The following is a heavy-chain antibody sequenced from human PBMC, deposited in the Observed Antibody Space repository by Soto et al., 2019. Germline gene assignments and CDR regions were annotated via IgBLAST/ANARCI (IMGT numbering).Heavy chain of an antibody. J-gene: IGHJ3*01. D-gene: IGHD4-4*01. Sequence: DVQLVESGGGLIQPGGSLRLSCAVSGLTVSGKKYVAWVRQAPGKGLEWVSGFYDLDGTYYADSLKGRFTTSGDSSRTIGYLQMNGMRPEDTAVYYCATWHLQEHAYDVWGQGTTVTVSS. CDR1: GLTVSGKKY. CDR3: ATWHLQEHAYDV. CDR2: FYDLDGT. V-gene: IGHV3-53*01.